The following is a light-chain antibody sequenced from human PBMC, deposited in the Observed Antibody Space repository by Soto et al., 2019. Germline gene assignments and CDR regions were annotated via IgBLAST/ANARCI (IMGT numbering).Light chain of an antibody. CDR3: HQRRSWPIT. CDR2: DAS. Sequence: EVVSTQSPATLSLSAGERASLSCRASQDVGSLIAWYQQKPGQPPRLLIYDASNRATGIPARFSGSGSGTDFVLTISSLEPEDFAVYYCHQRRSWPITFGQGTRLEIK. J-gene: IGKJ5*01. V-gene: IGKV3-11*01. CDR1: QDVGSL.